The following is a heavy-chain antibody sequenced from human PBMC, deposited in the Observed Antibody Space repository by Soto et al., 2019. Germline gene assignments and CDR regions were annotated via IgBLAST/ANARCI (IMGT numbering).Heavy chain of an antibody. CDR2: ISYDGSNK. D-gene: IGHD6-13*01. CDR1: GFTFSNYG. V-gene: IGHV3-30*18. J-gene: IGHJ4*02. CDR3: AKVSVPTAGLYYFDY. Sequence: QVQLVESGGGVVQPGRSLRLSCATSGFTFSNYGMHWVRQAPGEGLEWVAVISYDGSNKYYADSVRGRFTISRDNSKNTLYLQMNSLRAEDTAVYYCAKVSVPTAGLYYFDYWGQGTLVTVSS.